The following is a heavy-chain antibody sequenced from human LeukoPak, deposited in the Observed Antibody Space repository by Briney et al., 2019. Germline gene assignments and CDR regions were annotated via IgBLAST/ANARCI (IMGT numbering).Heavy chain of an antibody. J-gene: IGHJ4*02. D-gene: IGHD2-15*01. CDR1: GYTFTSYD. CDR3: ARGSVGYCSGGSCYSFPF. CDR2: MNPNSGNT. Sequence: ASVKVSCKASGYTFTSYDIIWVRQATGQGLEWMGWMNPNSGNTGYAQKFQGRVTITRNTSISTAYMELSSLRSEDTAVYYCARGSVGYCSGGSCYSFPFWGQGTLVTVSS. V-gene: IGHV1-8*03.